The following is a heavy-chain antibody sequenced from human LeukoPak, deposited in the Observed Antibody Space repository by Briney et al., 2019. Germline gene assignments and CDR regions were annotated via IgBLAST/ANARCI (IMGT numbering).Heavy chain of an antibody. Sequence: GASVKVSCKASGYTFTSYDINWVRQATGQGLEWMGIINPSGGSTSYAQKFQGRVTMTRDTSTSTVYMELSSLRSEDTAVYYCARDRGYSSGWYWFDPWGQGTLVTVSS. V-gene: IGHV1-46*01. D-gene: IGHD6-19*01. CDR1: GYTFTSYD. J-gene: IGHJ5*02. CDR3: ARDRGYSSGWYWFDP. CDR2: INPSGGST.